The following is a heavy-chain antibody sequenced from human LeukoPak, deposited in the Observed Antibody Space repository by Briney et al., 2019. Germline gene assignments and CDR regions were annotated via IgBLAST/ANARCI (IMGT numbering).Heavy chain of an antibody. CDR2: INPNSGGT. CDR1: GYTFTGYY. V-gene: IGHV1-2*02. CDR3: ARVPDDSSWFDP. D-gene: IGHD3-22*01. J-gene: IGHJ5*02. Sequence: ASVKVSCKASGYTFTGYYMHWVRQAPGQGLEWMGWINPNSGGTNYAQKFQGRVTMTRDTSISTAYMELSRLRSDDTAVYYCARVPDDSSWFDPWGQGTQVTVSS.